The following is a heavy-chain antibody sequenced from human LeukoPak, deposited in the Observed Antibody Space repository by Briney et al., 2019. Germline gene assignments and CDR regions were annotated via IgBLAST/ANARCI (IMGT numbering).Heavy chain of an antibody. CDR2: IRSKANNYAT. CDR3: TSLLVGQWLVR. V-gene: IGHV3-73*01. J-gene: IGHJ4*02. Sequence: GGSLRLSCAASGFTFSGSAMHWVRQTSGKGLEWVGRIRSKANNYATAYAASVKGRFTISRDDSKNTAYPQMNSLKTEDTAVYYCTSLLVGQWLVRWGQGTLVTVSS. CDR1: GFTFSGSA. D-gene: IGHD6-19*01.